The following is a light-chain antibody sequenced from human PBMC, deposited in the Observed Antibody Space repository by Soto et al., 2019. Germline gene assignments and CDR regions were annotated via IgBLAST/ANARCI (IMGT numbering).Light chain of an antibody. CDR3: SSYRSSSSPVI. CDR2: DVS. CDR1: SSDVGGYNY. V-gene: IGLV2-14*01. Sequence: QSVLTQPASVSGSPGQSITISCTGTSSDVGGYNYVSWYQQHPGKAPKLMIYDVSNRPSGISIRFSGSKSGNTASLTISGLQAEDEADYHCSSYRSSSSPVIFGGGTKLTV. J-gene: IGLJ2*01.